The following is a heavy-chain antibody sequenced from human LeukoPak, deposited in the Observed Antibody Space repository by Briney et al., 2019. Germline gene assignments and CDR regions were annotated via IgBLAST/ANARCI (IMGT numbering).Heavy chain of an antibody. Sequence: GGSLRLSCAASGFSFSTHWMSWVRQAPGKGLEWVANIKQDGSERYYVDSVKGRFTISRDNAKNSLYLQMNSLRAEDTAVYYCATSVTGNLYHFDYWGQETLVTVSS. CDR3: ATSVTGNLYHFDY. V-gene: IGHV3-7*01. CDR2: IKQDGSER. CDR1: GFSFSTHW. D-gene: IGHD3-9*01. J-gene: IGHJ4*02.